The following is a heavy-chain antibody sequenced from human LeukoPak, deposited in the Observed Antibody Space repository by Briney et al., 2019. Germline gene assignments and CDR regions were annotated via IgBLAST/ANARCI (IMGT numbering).Heavy chain of an antibody. V-gene: IGHV4-59*08. D-gene: IGHD2-2*01. Sequence: KPSETLSLTCTVSGGSISSYYWSWIRQPPGKGLEWIGYIYYSGSTNYNPSLKSRVTISVDASKNQFSLKLSSVTAADTAVYYCARHLSIVVVPAGEYNWFDPWGQGTLVTVSS. J-gene: IGHJ5*02. CDR2: IYYSGST. CDR1: GGSISSYY. CDR3: ARHLSIVVVPAGEYNWFDP.